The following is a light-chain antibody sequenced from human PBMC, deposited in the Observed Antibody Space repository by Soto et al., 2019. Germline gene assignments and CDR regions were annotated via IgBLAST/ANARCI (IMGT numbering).Light chain of an antibody. CDR1: QSLLHSDGNTY. CDR3: MQATQYPPYT. V-gene: IGKV2-24*01. CDR2: KIS. J-gene: IGKJ2*01. Sequence: DIVMTQTPLSSPVTLGQPASISCRSSQSLLHSDGNTYLSWLQQRPGQPPRLLIYKISNRLSGXPXRRXGSGAGTDFTLKISRVEADDVGVYYCMQATQYPPYTFGQGTKLEI.